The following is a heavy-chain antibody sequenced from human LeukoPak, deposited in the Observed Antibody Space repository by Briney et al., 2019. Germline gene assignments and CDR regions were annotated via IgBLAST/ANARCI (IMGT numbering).Heavy chain of an antibody. CDR2: ISGSGGST. CDR1: GFTFSSYG. D-gene: IGHD5-24*01. V-gene: IGHV3-23*01. J-gene: IGHJ3*02. Sequence: GGTLRLSCAASGFTFSSYGMSWVRQAPGKGPEWVSAISGSGGSTYYADSVKGRFTISRDNAKNSLYLQMNSLRAEDTAVYYCARGRDGYNLVDAFDIWGQGILVIVSS. CDR3: ARGRDGYNLVDAFDI.